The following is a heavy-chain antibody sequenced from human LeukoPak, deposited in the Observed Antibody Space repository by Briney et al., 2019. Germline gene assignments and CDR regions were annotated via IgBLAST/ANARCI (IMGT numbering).Heavy chain of an antibody. Sequence: SVKVSCKASGFAFTNSAVQWVRQAPGQGLEWMGGIIPIFGTANYAQKFQGRVTITTDESTSTAYMELSCLRSEDTAVYYCARGPSRSSWYWHAFDIWGQGTMVTVSS. D-gene: IGHD6-13*01. CDR1: GFAFTNSA. J-gene: IGHJ3*02. V-gene: IGHV1-69*05. CDR3: ARGPSRSSWYWHAFDI. CDR2: IIPIFGTA.